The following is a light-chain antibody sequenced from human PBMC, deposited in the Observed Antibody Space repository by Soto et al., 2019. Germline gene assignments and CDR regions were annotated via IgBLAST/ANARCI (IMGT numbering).Light chain of an antibody. CDR1: QSVSSY. V-gene: IGKV3-11*01. J-gene: IGKJ5*01. CDR3: QQRSNWPT. CDR2: DAS. Sequence: EIVLTQSPATLSLSPGERATPSFRASQSVSSYLAWYQQKPGQAPRLLIYDASNRATGIPARFSGSGSGTDFTLTISSLEPEDFAVYYCQQRSNWPTFGQGTRLEIK.